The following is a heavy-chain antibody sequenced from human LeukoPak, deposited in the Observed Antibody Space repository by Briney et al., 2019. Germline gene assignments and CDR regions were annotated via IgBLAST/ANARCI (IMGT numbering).Heavy chain of an antibody. CDR2: IYPGDSDT. Sequence: GESLRISCKGSGYIFTSYWIGWVRQMPGKGLEWVGIIYPGDSDTRYSPSFQGQVTISADKYISTAYLQWSSLKASDTAMFYCARQPDSSGSPLYWGQGTLVSVSS. J-gene: IGHJ4*02. CDR1: GYIFTSYW. D-gene: IGHD3-22*01. CDR3: ARQPDSSGSPLY. V-gene: IGHV5-51*01.